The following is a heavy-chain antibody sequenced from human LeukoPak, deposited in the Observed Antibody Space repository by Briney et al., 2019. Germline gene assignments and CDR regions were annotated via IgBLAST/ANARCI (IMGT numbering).Heavy chain of an antibody. V-gene: IGHV3-74*01. CDR3: ARDYGDRYWYFDL. CDR1: GFTFSSYW. Sequence: GGSLRLSCAASGFTFSSYWMHWVRQAPGKGLVWVSRINSDGSSTSYAGSVKGRFTISRDNSKNTLYLQMNSLRAEDTAVYYCARDYGDRYWYFDLWGRGTLVTVSS. D-gene: IGHD4-17*01. J-gene: IGHJ2*01. CDR2: INSDGSST.